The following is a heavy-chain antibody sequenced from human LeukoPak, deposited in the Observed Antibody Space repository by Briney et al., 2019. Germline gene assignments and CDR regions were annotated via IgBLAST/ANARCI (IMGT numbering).Heavy chain of an antibody. Sequence: ASVKVPCKASGYTFTSYGISWVRQAPGQGLEWMGWISAYNGNTNYAQKLQGRVTMTTDTSTSTAYMELRSLRSDDTAVYYCARDYYDSSGYLHDAFDIWGQGTMVTVSS. V-gene: IGHV1-18*01. J-gene: IGHJ3*02. CDR3: ARDYYDSSGYLHDAFDI. CDR1: GYTFTSYG. D-gene: IGHD3-22*01. CDR2: ISAYNGNT.